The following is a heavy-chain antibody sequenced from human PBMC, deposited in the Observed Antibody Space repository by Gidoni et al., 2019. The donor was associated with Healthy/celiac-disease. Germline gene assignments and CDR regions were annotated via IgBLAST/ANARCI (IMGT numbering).Heavy chain of an antibody. CDR2: IYSGGST. Sequence: EVQLVESGGGLIQPGGSLRLSCAASGFTVSSNYMSWVRQAPGKGLELVSVIYSGGSTYYADSVKGRFTISRDNSKNTLYLQMNSLRAEDTAVYYCASLSSGDAFDIWGQGTMVTVSS. CDR1: GFTVSSNY. V-gene: IGHV3-53*01. CDR3: ASLSSGDAFDI. J-gene: IGHJ3*02. D-gene: IGHD3-22*01.